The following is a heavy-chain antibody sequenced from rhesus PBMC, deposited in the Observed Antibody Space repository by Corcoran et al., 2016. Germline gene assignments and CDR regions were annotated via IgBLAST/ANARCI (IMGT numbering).Heavy chain of an antibody. CDR2: INGNTGIT. J-gene: IGHJ5-2*02. Sequence: QVQLQESGPGLVTPSETLSLTGPVSVGSFTNYWLRWIRQPPGKGREWIGEINGNTGITNYNPSLKSRVTISKDASKNQFSLKLSSVTAADTAVYYCARNPPFGVVIRDSLDVWGRGVLVTVSS. CDR1: VGSFTNYW. V-gene: IGHV4-80*01. D-gene: IGHD3-3*01. CDR3: ARNPPFGVVIRDSLDV.